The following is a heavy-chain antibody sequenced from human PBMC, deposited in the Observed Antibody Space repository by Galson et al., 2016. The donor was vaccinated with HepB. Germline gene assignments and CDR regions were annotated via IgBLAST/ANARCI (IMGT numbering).Heavy chain of an antibody. V-gene: IGHV5-51*01. J-gene: IGHJ4*02. CDR3: TRGFSYGYIYFDF. CDR1: GYSFPHYW. Sequence: QSGAEVKKPGESLKISCKGIGYSFPHYWIGWVRQMPGKGLEWMSLIYPDDSDTRYDPSFQGQVTFSVDKSINTAHLQWSSLKASDTAKYYCTRGFSYGYIYFDFWGQGTLVTVSS. D-gene: IGHD5-18*01. CDR2: IYPDDSDT.